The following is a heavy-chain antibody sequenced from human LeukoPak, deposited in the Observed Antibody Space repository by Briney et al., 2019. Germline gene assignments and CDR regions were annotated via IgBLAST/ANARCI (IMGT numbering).Heavy chain of an antibody. CDR3: AREIVVELYNWFDP. J-gene: IGHJ5*02. CDR2: IYYSGST. V-gene: IGHV4-59*01. Sequence: PPETLSLTCTVSGGSISSYYWSWIRQPPGKGLEWIGYIYYSGSTNYNPSLKSRVTISVDTSKNQFSLKLSSMTAADTAVYYCAREIVVELYNWFDPWGQGTLVTVSS. D-gene: IGHD3-22*01. CDR1: GGSISSYY.